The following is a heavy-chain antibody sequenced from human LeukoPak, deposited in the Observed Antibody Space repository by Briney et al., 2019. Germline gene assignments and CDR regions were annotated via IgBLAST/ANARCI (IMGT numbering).Heavy chain of an antibody. CDR3: ARQLDSSSWYPPFDY. V-gene: IGHV5-51*01. D-gene: IGHD6-13*01. CDR2: IYPGDSDT. Sequence: GESLKISCKGSGYSFTSYWIGWVRQMPGKGLEWMGIIYPGDSDTRYSPSFQGQVTISADKSISTAYLQWSSLKASDTAMYYCARQLDSSSWYPPFDYWGQGTLVTVSS. J-gene: IGHJ4*02. CDR1: GYSFTSYW.